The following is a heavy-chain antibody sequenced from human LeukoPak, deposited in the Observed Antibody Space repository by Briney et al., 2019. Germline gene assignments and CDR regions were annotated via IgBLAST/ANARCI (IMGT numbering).Heavy chain of an antibody. CDR2: INHSGST. CDR3: ARGSRVLRFSNWFDP. D-gene: IGHD3-3*01. V-gene: IGHV4-34*01. J-gene: IGHJ5*02. CDR1: GGSFSGYY. Sequence: PSETLSLTCAVYGGSFSGYYWGWIRQPPGKGLEWIGEINHSGSTNYNPSLKSRVTISVDTSKNQFSLKLSSVTAADTAVYYCARGSRVLRFSNWFDPWGQGTLVTVSS.